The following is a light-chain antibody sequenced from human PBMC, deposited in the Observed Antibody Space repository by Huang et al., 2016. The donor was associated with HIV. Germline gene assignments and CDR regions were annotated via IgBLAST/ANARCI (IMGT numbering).Light chain of an antibody. CDR3: MQALQTPRT. CDR1: QSLLHSNGYNY. V-gene: IGKV2-28*01. CDR2: LSS. J-gene: IGKJ5*01. Sequence: DIVMTQSPLSLSVTPGVPASISCRSSQSLLHSNGYNYLDWYLQKPGQSPQLVIYLSSNRAAGVPDRFSGSGSVTHFTLKISRVEPEDVGFYYCMQALQTPRTFGQGTRLDIK.